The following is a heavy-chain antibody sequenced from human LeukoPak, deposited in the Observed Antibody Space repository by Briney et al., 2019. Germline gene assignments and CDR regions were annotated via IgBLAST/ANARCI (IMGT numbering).Heavy chain of an antibody. CDR2: IWYDGSNK. J-gene: IGHJ4*02. CDR1: GFTFSSYG. D-gene: IGHD5-18*01. V-gene: IGHV3-33*06. Sequence: PGGSLRLSCAASGFTFSSYGMHWVRQAPGKGLEWVAVIWYDGSNKYYADSVKGRFTISRDNSKNTLYLQMNSLRAEDTAVYYCAKDFGRGYSYGFDYWGQGTLVTVSS. CDR3: AKDFGRGYSYGFDY.